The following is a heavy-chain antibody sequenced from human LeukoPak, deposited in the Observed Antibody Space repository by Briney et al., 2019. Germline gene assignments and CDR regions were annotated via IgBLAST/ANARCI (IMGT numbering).Heavy chain of an antibody. CDR1: GGSISSSSYY. CDR2: IYYSGSI. V-gene: IGHV4-39*01. Sequence: SETLSLTCTVSGGSISSSSYYWGWIRQPPGKGLEWIGSIYYSGSIYYNPSLKSRVTISVDTSKNQFSLKLSSVTAADTAVYYCARVGIVVVPAAPGSWFDPWGQGTLVTVSS. CDR3: ARVGIVVVPAAPGSWFDP. J-gene: IGHJ5*02. D-gene: IGHD2-2*01.